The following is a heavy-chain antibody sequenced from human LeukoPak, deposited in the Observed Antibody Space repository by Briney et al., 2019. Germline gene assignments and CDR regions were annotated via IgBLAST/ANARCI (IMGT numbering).Heavy chain of an antibody. D-gene: IGHD6-19*01. CDR3: AIAVAGYFDY. V-gene: IGHV4-34*01. CDR2: INHSGST. CDR1: GGSFSGYY. J-gene: IGHJ4*02. Sequence: SETLSLTCAVYGGSFSGYYWSWIRQPPGKGLEWIREINHSGSTNYNPSLKSRVTISVDTSKNQFSLKLSSVTAADTAVYYCAIAVAGYFDYWGQGTLVTVSS.